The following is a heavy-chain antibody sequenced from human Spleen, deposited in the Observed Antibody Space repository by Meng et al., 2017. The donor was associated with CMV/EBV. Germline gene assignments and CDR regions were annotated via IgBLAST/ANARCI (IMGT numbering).Heavy chain of an antibody. CDR1: GFPFISYA. CDR2: ILYDGSKK. V-gene: IGHV3-30*04. J-gene: IGHJ4*02. D-gene: IGHD5-24*01. Sequence: ASGFPFISYAMHWVRQSPGKGLEWVALILYDGSKKYHADSVKGRFTISRDNSKNTLNLQMNSLRAEDTGVYYCARNKEMALPRYFDYWGQGTLVTVSS. CDR3: ARNKEMALPRYFDY.